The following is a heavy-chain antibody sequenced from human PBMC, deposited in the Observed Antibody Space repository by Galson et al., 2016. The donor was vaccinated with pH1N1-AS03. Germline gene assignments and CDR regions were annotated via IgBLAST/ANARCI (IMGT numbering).Heavy chain of an antibody. D-gene: IGHD5-24*01. V-gene: IGHV5-51*01. CDR2: IYPGDSDT. CDR1: GYIFTSYW. CDR3: ARQVRGGYNDYFDY. J-gene: IGHJ4*02. Sequence: SGAEVKKPGESLKISCKTSGYIFTSYWVAWVRHMPGKGLEWMGIIYPGDSDTRYSPSFQGQVTISADRSINTAYLQWSSLMASDTAIYYCARQVRGGYNDYFDYWGQGILVTVSS.